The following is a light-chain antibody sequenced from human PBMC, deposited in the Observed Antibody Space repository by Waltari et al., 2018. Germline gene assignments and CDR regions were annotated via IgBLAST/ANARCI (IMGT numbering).Light chain of an antibody. Sequence: QSVLTQPPSASGTPGQGVTISCSGSRSNIGTNTVNWYQQLPGTAPKVLMYSNNQRPSGVPDRFSGSKSGTSASLAVSGLQSEDEGDYYCATWDYSLNGVVFGGGTKLTVL. J-gene: IGLJ2*01. CDR2: SNN. CDR3: ATWDYSLNGVV. V-gene: IGLV1-44*01. CDR1: RSNIGTNT.